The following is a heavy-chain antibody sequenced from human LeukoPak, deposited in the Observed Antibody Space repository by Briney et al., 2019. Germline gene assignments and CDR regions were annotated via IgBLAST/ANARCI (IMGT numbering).Heavy chain of an antibody. CDR3: ARDRPGDSSLDY. V-gene: IGHV4-59*01. Sequence: SETLSLTCTVSGGSLSSYYWSWIRQPPGKGLEWIGYIYYTGNTNYNPSLRSRVTISVDTSKNQLSLSLRSVTAADTAVYYCARDRPGDSSLDYWGQGTLVTVSS. D-gene: IGHD6-13*01. J-gene: IGHJ4*02. CDR1: GGSLSSYY. CDR2: IYYTGNT.